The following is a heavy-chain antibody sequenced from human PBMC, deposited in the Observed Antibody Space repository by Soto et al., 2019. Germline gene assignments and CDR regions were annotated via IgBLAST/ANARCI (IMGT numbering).Heavy chain of an antibody. D-gene: IGHD2-2*01. Sequence: QVQLVQSGAEVKKPGASVKVSCRASGYTFTSHAISWVRQAPGQGLEWMGWISGYNGNTKYAQKFQGRVTMSTDTSTSTAYMDLRSLRSDDTAVYYWARDYCSSSSCDRGAYYFDFWGQGTLVTVSS. CDR2: ISGYNGNT. V-gene: IGHV1-18*01. CDR3: ARDYCSSSSCDRGAYYFDF. J-gene: IGHJ4*02. CDR1: GYTFTSHA.